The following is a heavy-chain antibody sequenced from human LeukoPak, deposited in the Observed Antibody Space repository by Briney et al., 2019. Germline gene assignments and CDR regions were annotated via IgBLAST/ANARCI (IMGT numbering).Heavy chain of an antibody. V-gene: IGHV2-5*02. CDR1: GFSLTTSGVG. Sequence: SGPTLVNPTQTLTLTCTFSGFSLTTSGVGVGWIRQPPGKALEWLAIIYWDDDKRYRPSLKNRLTTTKDTSKNQVVLTMTNVDPVDTATYFCAHRLGSSSGWYYFDYWGQGTLVTVSS. CDR2: IYWDDDK. CDR3: AHRLGSSSGWYYFDY. D-gene: IGHD6-19*01. J-gene: IGHJ4*02.